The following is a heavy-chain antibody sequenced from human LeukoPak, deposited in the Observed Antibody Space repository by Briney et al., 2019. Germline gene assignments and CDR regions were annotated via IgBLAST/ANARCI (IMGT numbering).Heavy chain of an antibody. CDR3: ARRRTVVVPARGGYYYYYYMDV. CDR2: INHSGST. D-gene: IGHD2-2*01. Sequence: SETLSLTCAVYGGSFSGYYWSWIRQPPGKGLEWIGEINHSGSTNYNPSLKSRVTISVDTSKNQFSLKLSSVTAADTAVYYCARRRTVVVPARGGYYYYYYMDVWGKGTTVTVSS. CDR1: GGSFSGYY. V-gene: IGHV4-34*01. J-gene: IGHJ6*03.